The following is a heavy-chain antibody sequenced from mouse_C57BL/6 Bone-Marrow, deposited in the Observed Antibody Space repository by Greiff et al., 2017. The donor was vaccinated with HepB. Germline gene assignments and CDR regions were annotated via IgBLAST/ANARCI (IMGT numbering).Heavy chain of an antibody. Sequence: VQLKESGTVLARPGASVKMSCKTSGYTFTSYWMHWVKQRPGQGLEWIGAIYPGNSDTSYNQKFKGKAKLTAVTSASTAYMELSSLTNEDSAVYYCTPNYGSSLYWYFDVWGTGTTVTVSS. CDR3: TPNYGSSLYWYFDV. D-gene: IGHD1-1*01. J-gene: IGHJ1*03. CDR2: IYPGNSDT. V-gene: IGHV1-5*01. CDR1: GYTFTSYW.